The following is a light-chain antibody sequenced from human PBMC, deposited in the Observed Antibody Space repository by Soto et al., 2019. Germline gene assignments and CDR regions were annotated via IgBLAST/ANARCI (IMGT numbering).Light chain of an antibody. CDR3: QQYNSFPWT. CDR2: DAS. Sequence: DIEMTQSPSTLSASIGDGVTITCRASQSVSGWVVWYQQTPGKAPKLLISDASKLETGVSSRFRGHVSGTEFTLSISSLQPGDSATYYCQQYNSFPWTFGLGTKVDI. J-gene: IGKJ1*01. CDR1: QSVSGW. V-gene: IGKV1-5*01.